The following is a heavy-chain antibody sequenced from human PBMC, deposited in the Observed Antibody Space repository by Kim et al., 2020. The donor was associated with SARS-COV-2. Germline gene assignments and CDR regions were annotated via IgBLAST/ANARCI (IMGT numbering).Heavy chain of an antibody. Sequence: GGSLRLSCAASGFTFSSYSMNWVRQAPGKGLEWVSYISSSSSTIYYADSVKGRFTISRDNAKNSLYLQMNSLRDEDTAVYYCAREPDDNWNYYRRWVGDYYYMDVWGKGTTVTVSS. D-gene: IGHD1-7*01. J-gene: IGHJ6*03. CDR3: AREPDDNWNYYRRWVGDYYYMDV. V-gene: IGHV3-48*02. CDR2: ISSSSSTI. CDR1: GFTFSSYS.